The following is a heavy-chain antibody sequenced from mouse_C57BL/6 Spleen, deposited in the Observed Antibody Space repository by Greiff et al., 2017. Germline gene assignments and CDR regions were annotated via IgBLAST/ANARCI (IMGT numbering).Heavy chain of an antibody. D-gene: IGHD3-2*02. V-gene: IGHV5-4*03. Sequence: DVMLVESGGGLVKPGGSLKLSCAASGFTFSSYAMSWVRQTPEKRLEWVAIISDGGSYTYYPDNVKGRFTISRDNAKNNLYLQMSHLKSEDTAMYYCARAQATYYAMDYWGQGTSVTVSS. CDR1: GFTFSSYA. J-gene: IGHJ4*01. CDR2: ISDGGSYT. CDR3: ARAQATYYAMDY.